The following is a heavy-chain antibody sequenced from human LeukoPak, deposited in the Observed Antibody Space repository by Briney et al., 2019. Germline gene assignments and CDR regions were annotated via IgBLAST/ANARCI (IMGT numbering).Heavy chain of an antibody. V-gene: IGHV4-61*02. CDR1: GDSISSGSYY. CDR2: IYSTGST. Sequence: SETLSLTCSVSGDSISSGSYYWSWIRQPAGKGLEWIGRIYSTGSTNHNPSLKSRVTISLDTSKNQFSLRLTYVTAADTAVYYCARDSGSSPTFDYWGQGTLVTVSS. CDR3: ARDSGSSPTFDY. J-gene: IGHJ4*02. D-gene: IGHD1-26*01.